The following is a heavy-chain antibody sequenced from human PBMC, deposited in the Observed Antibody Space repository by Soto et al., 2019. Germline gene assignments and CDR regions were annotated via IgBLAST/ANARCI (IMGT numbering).Heavy chain of an antibody. D-gene: IGHD3-16*01. V-gene: IGHV3-30-3*01. Sequence: QMQLVESGGGVVQPGRSLRLSCAASGFTFSTFAMNWVRQTPGKGLEWVSVISYDGSNKYYADSVKGRFTISRDNSKNTLYLQMNSLRTEETAVYYCASWGSMPGDYWGQGTLVTVSS. CDR2: ISYDGSNK. CDR3: ASWGSMPGDY. J-gene: IGHJ4*02. CDR1: GFTFSTFA.